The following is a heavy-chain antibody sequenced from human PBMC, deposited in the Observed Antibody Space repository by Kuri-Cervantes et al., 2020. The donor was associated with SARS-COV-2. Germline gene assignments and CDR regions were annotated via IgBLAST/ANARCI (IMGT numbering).Heavy chain of an antibody. CDR2: IKQDGSEK. J-gene: IGHJ6*02. D-gene: IGHD2-8*01. V-gene: IGHV3-7*03. Sequence: GESLKISCAASGFTFSSYWMSWVHQAPGKGLEWVANIKQDGSEKYYVDSVKGRFTISRDNAKNSLYLQMNSPRAEDTAVYYCARDAYCTNGVCYKAYYYGMDVWGQGTTVTVSS. CDR1: GFTFSSYW. CDR3: ARDAYCTNGVCYKAYYYGMDV.